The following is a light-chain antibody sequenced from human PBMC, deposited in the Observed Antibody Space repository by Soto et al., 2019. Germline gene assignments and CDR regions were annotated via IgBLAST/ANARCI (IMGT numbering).Light chain of an antibody. CDR1: SSDVGSYNY. CDR3: SSYTDSSTL. V-gene: IGLV2-14*01. CDR2: GVS. J-gene: IGLJ1*01. Sequence: QSALTQPASVSGSPGQSSTISCTGTSSDVGSYNYVAWYQQHPGKAPKLMIYGVSDRPSGISSRFSGSKSGNTASLTISGLQTEDEADYYCSSYTDSSTLFGTGTKLTVL.